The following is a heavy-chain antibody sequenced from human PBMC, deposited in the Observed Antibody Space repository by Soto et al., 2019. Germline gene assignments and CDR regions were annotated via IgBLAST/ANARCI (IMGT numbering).Heavy chain of an antibody. V-gene: IGHV1-46*03. CDR3: ASLPHSGNYYFDY. CDR1: GYTFTSYF. CDR2: INPSGGST. J-gene: IGHJ4*02. Sequence: QVQLVQSGAEVKKPGASVKVSCKASGYTFTSYFMHWVRQPPGQGLEWMGIINPSGGSTSFAQKFQGRVTMTRDTSRRTVYMELSSLRSEDTAVYYCASLPHSGNYYFDYWGQGTLVTVSS. D-gene: IGHD3-10*01.